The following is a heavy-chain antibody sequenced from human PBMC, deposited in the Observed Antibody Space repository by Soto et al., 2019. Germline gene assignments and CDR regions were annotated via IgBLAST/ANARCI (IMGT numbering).Heavy chain of an antibody. J-gene: IGHJ4*02. CDR2: INGDGST. CDR3: ARDSPMVRGVGFDY. V-gene: IGHV3-74*01. CDR1: GFTFRNYW. Sequence: EVQLVESGGGLVQPGGSLRLSCAASGFTFRNYWMHWVRQVAGKGLVWVSRINGDGSTNYADSVKGRFTISSDNAKNTLYLQMNSLRVEDTAVYYCARDSPMVRGVGFDYWGQGTLVTVSS. D-gene: IGHD3-10*01.